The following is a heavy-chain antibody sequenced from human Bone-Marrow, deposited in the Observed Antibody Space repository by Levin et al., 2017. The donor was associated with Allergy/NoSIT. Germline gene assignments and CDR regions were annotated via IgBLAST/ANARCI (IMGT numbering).Heavy chain of an antibody. V-gene: IGHV3-48*03. CDR1: GFNSSSYE. CDR2: ISGSDSTT. J-gene: IGHJ6*02. Sequence: PGGSLRLSCVVSGFNSSSYEVNWVRQAPGKGLEWISYISGSDSTTKYADSVKGRFTISRDNTRNSLYLQMNSLRAEDTAVYYCARVGYSSSWSPNYRYYYHGMDVWGQGTTVIVSS. CDR3: ARVGYSSSWSPNYRYYYHGMDV. D-gene: IGHD6-13*01.